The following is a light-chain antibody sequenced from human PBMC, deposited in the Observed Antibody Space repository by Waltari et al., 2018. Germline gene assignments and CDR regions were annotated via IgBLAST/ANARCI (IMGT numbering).Light chain of an antibody. V-gene: IGLV3-25*03. CDR1: ALPTQH. CDR2: KDT. Sequence: SFELTQPPSVSVSPGETARITCSGDALPTQHAYRYRQKPGQAPVVLIYKDTERPSGTPERFSGSTSGTTVTLTISGVQSEDEADYYCQSADQNGHLWIFGGGTKLTVL. CDR3: QSADQNGHLWI. J-gene: IGLJ2*01.